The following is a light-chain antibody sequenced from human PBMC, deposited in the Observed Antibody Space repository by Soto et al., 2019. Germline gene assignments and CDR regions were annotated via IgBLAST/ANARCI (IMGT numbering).Light chain of an antibody. V-gene: IGKV1-27*01. J-gene: IGKJ1*01. CDR2: GAS. Sequence: DIQMTQSPSSLSASVGDRVTITCRASQGISIYLAWYQQTPGKVPKHLIYGASKLQSGVPSRFSGGGSGTEFTLTISSLQSEDFAVYYCQQYNNWPKTFGQGTKVDI. CDR3: QQYNNWPKT. CDR1: QGISIY.